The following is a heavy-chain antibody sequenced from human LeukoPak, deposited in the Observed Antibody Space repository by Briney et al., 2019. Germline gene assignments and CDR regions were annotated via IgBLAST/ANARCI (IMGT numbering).Heavy chain of an antibody. V-gene: IGHV3-33*01. J-gene: IGHJ6*04. CDR1: GFTFSSYG. CDR2: IWYDGSNK. D-gene: IGHD5/OR15-5a*01. Sequence: AGRSLRLSCAASGFTFSSYGMHWVRQAPGKGLEWVAVIWYDGSNKYYADSVKGRFTISRDNSKNTLYLQMYSLRAEDMAVYYCARDVSGMDVWGKGTTVTVSS. CDR3: ARDVSGMDV.